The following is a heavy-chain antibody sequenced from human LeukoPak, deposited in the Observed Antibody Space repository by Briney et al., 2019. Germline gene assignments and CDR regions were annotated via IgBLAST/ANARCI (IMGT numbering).Heavy chain of an antibody. V-gene: IGHV3-48*01. J-gene: IGHJ4*02. CDR2: IGSSSRII. CDR1: GFTFSSYS. D-gene: IGHD3-3*01. Sequence: PGGSLRLSCAASGFTFSSYSMNWVRQAPGKGLEWISYIGSSSRIIYYADSVKGRFTISRDNSKNTLYLQMNSLRAEDTAVYYCAKDRESVRITIFGVVTPFDYWGQGTLVTVSS. CDR3: AKDRESVRITIFGVVTPFDY.